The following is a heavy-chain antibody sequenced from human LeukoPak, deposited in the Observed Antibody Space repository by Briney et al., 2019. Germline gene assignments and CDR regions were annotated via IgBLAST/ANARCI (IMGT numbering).Heavy chain of an antibody. CDR1: GYTFTSYY. CDR3: AREGGEGITFGSH. D-gene: IGHD3-16*01. J-gene: IGHJ4*02. Sequence: GASVKVSCKASGYTFTSYYMHWVRQAPGQGLEWMGWINPNSGGTNYAQKFQGRVTMTRDTSISTAYMELSRLRSDDTAVYYCAREGGEGITFGSHWGQGTLVTVSS. V-gene: IGHV1-2*02. CDR2: INPNSGGT.